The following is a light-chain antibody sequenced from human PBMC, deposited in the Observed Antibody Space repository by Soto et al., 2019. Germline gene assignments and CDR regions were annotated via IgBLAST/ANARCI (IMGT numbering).Light chain of an antibody. CDR1: QSVSSRH. V-gene: IGKV3-20*01. CDR2: GAS. J-gene: IGKJ5*01. Sequence: VLAQSPGALWLFAGESATVCCRASQSVSSRHLAWYQQKLGQAPRLLTYGASSRATGIPDRFSGSGSGTDFTLTISRLEPEDFAVYYCQHYGSSSITFGQGTRLE. CDR3: QHYGSSSIT.